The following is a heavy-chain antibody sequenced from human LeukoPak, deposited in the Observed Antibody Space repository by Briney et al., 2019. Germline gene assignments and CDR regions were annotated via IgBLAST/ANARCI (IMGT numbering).Heavy chain of an antibody. Sequence: GGSLRLSCAASGFTFDNYGMSWVRQAPGKGLEWVSLIYWNGGSKDYADSVKGRFTISRDNAKNSLYLQMNSLRAEDTAFYYCAIYLATAGTTYGFDPWGQGTLVTVSS. CDR2: IYWNGGSK. CDR1: GFTFDNYG. V-gene: IGHV3-20*04. J-gene: IGHJ5*02. D-gene: IGHD6-13*01. CDR3: AIYLATAGTTYGFDP.